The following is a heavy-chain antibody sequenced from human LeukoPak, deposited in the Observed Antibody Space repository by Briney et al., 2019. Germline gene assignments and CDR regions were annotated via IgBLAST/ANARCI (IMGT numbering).Heavy chain of an antibody. D-gene: IGHD3-9*01. CDR1: GFTFSSYN. J-gene: IGHJ3*02. Sequence: PGGSLRLSCAASGFTFSSYNMNWVRQAPGKGLEWVSSISSSSSYIYYADSVKGRFTISRDNAKNSLYLQMNSLRAEDTAVYYCARGGYDILTGYRDDAFDIWGQGTMVTVSS. V-gene: IGHV3-21*04. CDR2: ISSSSSYI. CDR3: ARGGYDILTGYRDDAFDI.